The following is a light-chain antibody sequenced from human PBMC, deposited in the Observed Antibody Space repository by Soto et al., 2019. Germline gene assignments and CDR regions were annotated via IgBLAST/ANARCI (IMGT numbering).Light chain of an antibody. J-gene: IGKJ1*01. CDR1: QGISSY. CDR3: QQYETFSGT. Sequence: AIWMTQSPSSFSASTGDRVTITCRASQGISSYLAWYQQKPGKAPKLLIYAASTLQSGVPSRFSGSGSGTDFTLTISCLQSEDFATYYCQQYETFSGTLGPGTKVDI. CDR2: AAS. V-gene: IGKV1-8*01.